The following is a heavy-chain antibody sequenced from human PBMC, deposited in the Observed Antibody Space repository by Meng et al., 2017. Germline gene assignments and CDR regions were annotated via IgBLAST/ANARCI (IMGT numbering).Heavy chain of an antibody. D-gene: IGHD1-26*01. V-gene: IGHV1-24*01. CDR1: GYTLTELS. CDR2: FDPEDGET. Sequence: ASVKVSCKVSGYTLTELSMHWVRQAPGKGLEWRGGFDPEDGETIYAQKFQGRVTITADKSTSTAYMELSSLRAEDTAVYYCARGAIVGALNFDYWGQGTLVTVSS. CDR3: ARGAIVGALNFDY. J-gene: IGHJ4*02.